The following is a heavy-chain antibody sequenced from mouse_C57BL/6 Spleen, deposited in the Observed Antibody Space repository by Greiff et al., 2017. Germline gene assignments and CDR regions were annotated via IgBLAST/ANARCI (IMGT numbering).Heavy chain of an antibody. CDR2: ISSGGSYT. Sequence: EVQLVESGGDLVKPGGSLKLSCAASGFTFSSYGMSWVRQTPDKRLEWVATISSGGSYTYYPDNAKNTLYLQMSSLKSEDTAMYYCARHTYYGSSLYWYFDVWGTGTTVTVSS. D-gene: IGHD1-1*01. CDR3: ARHTYYGSSLYWYFDV. V-gene: IGHV5-6*01. CDR1: GFTFSSYG. J-gene: IGHJ1*03.